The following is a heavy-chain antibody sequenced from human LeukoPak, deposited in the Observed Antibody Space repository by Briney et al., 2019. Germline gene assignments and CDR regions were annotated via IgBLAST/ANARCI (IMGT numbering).Heavy chain of an antibody. Sequence: ASVKVSCKASGGTFSSYAISWVRQAPGQGLEWMGGIIPIFGTANYAQKFQGRVTITADESTSTAYMELSSLRSDDTAVYYCARAETYYYDSSGSYPPDYWGQGTLVTVSS. V-gene: IGHV1-69*13. J-gene: IGHJ4*02. CDR3: ARAETYYYDSSGSYPPDY. CDR2: IIPIFGTA. CDR1: GGTFSSYA. D-gene: IGHD3-22*01.